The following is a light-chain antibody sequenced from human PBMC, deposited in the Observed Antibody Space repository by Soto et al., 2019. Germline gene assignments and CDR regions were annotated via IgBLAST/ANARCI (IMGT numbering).Light chain of an antibody. CDR2: GAS. J-gene: IGKJ1*01. Sequence: EIVMTQSPATLSVSPGERATLSCRASQRVSNSLAWYQQKPGQAPKLLIYGASTRATGIPARFSGSGSGTEFTLTISRLQSEDFAVYYCQQYNNWWTFGQGTKVEIK. CDR1: QRVSNS. V-gene: IGKV3-15*01. CDR3: QQYNNWWT.